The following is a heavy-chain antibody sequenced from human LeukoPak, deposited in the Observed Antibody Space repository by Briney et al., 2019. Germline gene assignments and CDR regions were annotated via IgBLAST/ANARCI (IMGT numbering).Heavy chain of an antibody. J-gene: IGHJ4*02. V-gene: IGHV1-8*01. CDR1: GYTFTSYE. Sequence: ASVKVSCKASGYTFTSYEINWVRQATGQGLEWMGWMNPNTGNTGYAQKFQGRVTMTRNTSISTAYMELSSLRSEDTAVYYCARVAPYRHSDYWGQGTLVTVSS. CDR3: ARVAPYRHSDY. CDR2: MNPNTGNT.